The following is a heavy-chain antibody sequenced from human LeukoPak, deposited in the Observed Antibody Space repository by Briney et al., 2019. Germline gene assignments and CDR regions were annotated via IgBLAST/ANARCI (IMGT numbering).Heavy chain of an antibody. V-gene: IGHV3-53*01. CDR1: GFTVSSNY. J-gene: IGHJ4*02. CDR3: ASAAPVAGTPDY. CDR2: IYSGGST. D-gene: IGHD6-19*01. Sequence: PGGSLRLSCAASGFTVSSNYMSWVRQAPGKGLEWVSVIYSGGSTYYADSVKGRFTISRDNSKNTLYLQMNSLRAEDTAVYYCASAAPVAGTPDYSGQGPLVTVSS.